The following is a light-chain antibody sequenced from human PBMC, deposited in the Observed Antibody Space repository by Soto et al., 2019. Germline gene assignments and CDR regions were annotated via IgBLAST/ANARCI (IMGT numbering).Light chain of an antibody. CDR1: QTVGSSF. Sequence: EIVLTQSPGTLSLSPGDGATLSCRASQTVGSSFLGWYKQKPGQAPRLIMYGASNRATGIPERFTGRGSGTDFTLTISRLDPEDFAVYYCHHYGGSQYTFGQGTKLEI. CDR3: HHYGGSQYT. CDR2: GAS. V-gene: IGKV3-20*01. J-gene: IGKJ2*01.